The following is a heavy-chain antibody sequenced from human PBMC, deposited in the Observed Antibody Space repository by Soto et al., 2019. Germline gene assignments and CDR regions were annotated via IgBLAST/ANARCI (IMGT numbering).Heavy chain of an antibody. D-gene: IGHD3-9*01. CDR3: ARDGKGDYYLLTGYYNYYGMDV. CDR1: GYSFTGYN. Sequence: SVKVSCKASGYSFTGYNLHWVRQAPGQGLEWMGWINPNSGGTNYAQKFQGRVTMTRDTSISLAYMELSRLRSDDTAVYYCARDGKGDYYLLTGYYNYYGMDVLGQGTTVTVSS. J-gene: IGHJ6*02. CDR2: INPNSGGT. V-gene: IGHV1-2*02.